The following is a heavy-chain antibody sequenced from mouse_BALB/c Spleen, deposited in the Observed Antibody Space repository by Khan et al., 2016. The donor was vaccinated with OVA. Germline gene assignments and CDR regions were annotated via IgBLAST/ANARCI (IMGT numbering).Heavy chain of an antibody. CDR2: INPSTGYP. V-gene: IGHV1-7*01. CDR3: ANHGSSSAWLTY. CDR1: GYTFTSYW. Sequence: QVQLQQSGAELAKPGASVKMSYKASGYTFTSYWMHWVKQRPGQGLEWIGYINPSTGYPEYNQRFKDKATLTADKSSSTAYMQLSSLTSEESAVYYCANHGSSSAWLTYWGQGTLVTVSA. J-gene: IGHJ3*01. D-gene: IGHD1-1*01.